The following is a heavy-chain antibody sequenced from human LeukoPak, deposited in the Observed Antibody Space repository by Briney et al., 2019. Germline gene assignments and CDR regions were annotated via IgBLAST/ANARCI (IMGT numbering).Heavy chain of an antibody. D-gene: IGHD1-26*01. CDR3: ARDPYSGNYGNDYYYYMDV. J-gene: IGHJ6*03. CDR1: GFTFSSYS. Sequence: GGSLRLSCAASGFTFSSYSMNWVRQAPGKGLEWVSSISSSNIYYADSVKGRFTISRDNAKNSLYLQMDSLGPEDTAVYYCARDPYSGNYGNDYYYYMDVWGKGTTVTISS. CDR2: ISSSNI. V-gene: IGHV3-21*01.